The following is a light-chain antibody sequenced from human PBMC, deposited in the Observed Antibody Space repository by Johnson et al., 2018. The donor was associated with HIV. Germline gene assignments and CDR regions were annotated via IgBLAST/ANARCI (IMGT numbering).Light chain of an antibody. J-gene: IGLJ1*01. CDR1: SSNIENNY. Sequence: QSVLTQPPSMSAAPGQKVTISCSGSSSNIENNYVSWYQHLPGTAPKVLIYENSKRPSSIPDRFSGSKSGTSATLDITGLQTGDEADYYCGTWDSSLSAGEYVFGTGTKVTVL. V-gene: IGLV1-51*02. CDR2: ENS. CDR3: GTWDSSLSAGEYV.